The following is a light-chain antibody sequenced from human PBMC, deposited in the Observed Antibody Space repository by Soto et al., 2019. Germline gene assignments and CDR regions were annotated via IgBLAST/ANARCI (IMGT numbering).Light chain of an antibody. CDR1: SSDVGGYNY. V-gene: IGLV2-8*01. Sequence: QSALTQPRSVSGSPGQSVTISCTGTSSDVGGYNYVSWYQQHPGKAPKLMIYEVSKRPSGVPDRFSGSKSGNTASLTVSGLQAEDEADYYCNSYVGNNNFVFGTGTKLTVL. CDR2: EVS. J-gene: IGLJ1*01. CDR3: NSYVGNNNFV.